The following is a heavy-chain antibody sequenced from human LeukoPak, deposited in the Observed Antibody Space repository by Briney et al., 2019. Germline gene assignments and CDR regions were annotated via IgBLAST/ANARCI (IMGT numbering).Heavy chain of an antibody. V-gene: IGHV3-15*01. CDR3: ARADYDSSGYYADF. Sequence: GGSLRLSCAASGFTFRTFPMGWVRQAPGKGLEWVDRIKSKTDGGTTDYAAPVKGRFTISRDNSKNTLYLQMGSLRAEDMAVYYCARADYDSSGYYADFWGQGTLVTVSS. CDR2: IKSKTDGGTT. D-gene: IGHD3-22*01. CDR1: GFTFRTFP. J-gene: IGHJ4*02.